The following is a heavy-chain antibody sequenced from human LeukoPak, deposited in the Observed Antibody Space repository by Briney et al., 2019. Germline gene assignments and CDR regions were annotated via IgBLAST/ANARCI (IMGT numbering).Heavy chain of an antibody. CDR3: AKRGVVIRVILVGFHKQAYYFDS. CDR2: ISDSGGST. D-gene: IGHD3-10*01. J-gene: IGHJ4*02. V-gene: IGHV3-23*01. CDR1: GITLSNYG. Sequence: PGGSLRLSCAVSGITLSNYGMSWVRQAPGKGLEWVAGISDSGGSTNYADSVKGRFTISRDNAKNTLYLQMNSLRAEDTAVYFCAKRGVVIRVILVGFHKQAYYFDSWGQGALVTVS.